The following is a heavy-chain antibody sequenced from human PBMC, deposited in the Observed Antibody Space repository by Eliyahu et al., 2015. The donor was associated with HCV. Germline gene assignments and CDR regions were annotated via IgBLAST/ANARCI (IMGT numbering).Heavy chain of an antibody. J-gene: IGHJ5*02. CDR1: GFIVSSND. V-gene: IGHV3-66*02. Sequence: EVQLVESGGGLVQPGGSLRLSCAAFGFIVSSNDMSWVRQAPGKGLEWVSVIYSGGGTYYAESVKGRFTISRDNSKSTMYLQMNSLRTEDTALYYCARDLTSTGYSSLGVPAWGRGTLVTVSP. CDR2: IYSGGGT. CDR3: ARDLTSTGYSSLGVPA. D-gene: IGHD6-19*01.